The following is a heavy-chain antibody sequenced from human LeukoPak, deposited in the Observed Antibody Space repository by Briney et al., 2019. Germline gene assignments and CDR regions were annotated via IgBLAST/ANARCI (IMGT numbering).Heavy chain of an antibody. Sequence: ASVKVSCKASGYTFTGYYMHWVRQAPGQGLEWMGWINPNSGGTNYAQKFQGRVTMTRDTSISTAYMELSRLRSDDTAVYYCARDVTTVTTPFNYYYYYMDVWGKGTTVTVSS. V-gene: IGHV1-2*02. D-gene: IGHD4-11*01. J-gene: IGHJ6*03. CDR1: GYTFTGYY. CDR3: ARDVTTVTTPFNYYYYYMDV. CDR2: INPNSGGT.